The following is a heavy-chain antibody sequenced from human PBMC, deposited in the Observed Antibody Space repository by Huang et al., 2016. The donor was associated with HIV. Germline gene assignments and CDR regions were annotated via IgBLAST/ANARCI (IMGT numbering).Heavy chain of an antibody. V-gene: IGHV3-30*19. CDR1: GFPFSDYG. D-gene: IGHD3-10*01. J-gene: IGHJ5*02. CDR2: MAYDGTTK. CDR3: LKDQVGP. Sequence: QVQLVESGGGVVQPGGSLRLSCATFGFPFSDYGLHWVRQTPGRGLEWVAVMAYDGTTKVYAGSVEGRFTVSRDNSKSTLYLQMNSLRLEDTSIYYCLKDQVGPWGQGTLVTVSS.